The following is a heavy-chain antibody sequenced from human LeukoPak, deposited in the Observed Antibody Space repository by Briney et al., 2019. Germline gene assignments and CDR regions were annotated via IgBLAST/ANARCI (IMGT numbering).Heavy chain of an antibody. CDR1: GYTFTSYY. D-gene: IGHD3-22*01. CDR2: INPSDGST. V-gene: IGHV1-46*01. J-gene: IGHJ3*02. CDR3: ARVEGYYYDSSGPRGAFDI. Sequence: GASVKVSCKASGYTFTSYYIHLVRQAPGQGFEWMAIINPSDGSTTNSQKFQGRVTMTRDMSTSTVYMELSSLRSEDTAVYYCARVEGYYYDSSGPRGAFDIWGQGTMVTVSS.